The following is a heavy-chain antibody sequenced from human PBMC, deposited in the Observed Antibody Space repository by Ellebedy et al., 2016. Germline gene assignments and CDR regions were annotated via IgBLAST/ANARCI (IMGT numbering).Heavy chain of an antibody. CDR2: IYYSGST. D-gene: IGHD3-3*01. Sequence: SETLSLXXTVSGGSISSGGYYWSWIRQHPGKGLEWIGYIYYSGSTYYNPSLKSRVTISVDTSKNQFSLKLSSVTAADTAVYYCARETRDGVGTSDGFYDSWGQGTLVTVS. V-gene: IGHV4-31*03. CDR1: GGSISSGGYY. J-gene: IGHJ4*02. CDR3: ARETRDGVGTSDGFYDS.